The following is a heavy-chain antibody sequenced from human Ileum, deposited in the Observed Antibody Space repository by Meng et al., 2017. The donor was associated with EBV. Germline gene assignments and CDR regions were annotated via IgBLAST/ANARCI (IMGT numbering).Heavy chain of an antibody. CDR3: AGDPHSGSPH. J-gene: IGHJ4*02. V-gene: IGHV4-61*01. D-gene: IGHD1-26*01. CDR1: GGSVSGAHSF. Sequence: QGQLQDWGPGLVKPSETLSLTCTVSGGSVSGAHSFWTWIRQPPGKGLEWIGYMSYSGSTNYSPPLESRVTISVDTSKNQFSLKLSSVTAADTAVYYCAGDPHSGSPHWGQGTLVTVSS. CDR2: MSYSGST.